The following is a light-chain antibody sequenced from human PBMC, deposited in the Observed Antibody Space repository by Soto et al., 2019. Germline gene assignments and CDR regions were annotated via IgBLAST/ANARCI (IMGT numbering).Light chain of an antibody. V-gene: IGKV3-20*01. Sequence: EMVMTQSPATLSVSPGERATLSCRASDSVNINLAWYQQKPGQAPRLLIYGASTRATGIPARFSGSGSGTDFTLTISRLEPEDFAVYYCQQYGSAPFTFGPGTKVDIK. CDR3: QQYGSAPFT. J-gene: IGKJ3*01. CDR1: DSVNIN. CDR2: GAS.